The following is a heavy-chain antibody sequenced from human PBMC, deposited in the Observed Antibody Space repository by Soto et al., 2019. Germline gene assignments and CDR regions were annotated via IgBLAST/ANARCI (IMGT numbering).Heavy chain of an antibody. CDR3: ARRQAARAARAFDI. V-gene: IGHV3-66*04. CDR2: IYSGGST. J-gene: IGHJ3*02. CDR1: GFTVSSNY. D-gene: IGHD6-6*01. Sequence: GGSLRLSCAASGFTVSSNYMSWFRQAPGKGLEWVSVIYSGGSTYYADSVKGRFTISRDNSKNTLYLQMNSLRAEDTAVYYCARRQAARAARAFDIWGQETMVTVSS.